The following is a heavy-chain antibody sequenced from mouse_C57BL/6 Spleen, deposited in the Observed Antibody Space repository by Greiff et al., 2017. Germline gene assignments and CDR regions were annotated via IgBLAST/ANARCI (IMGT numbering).Heavy chain of an antibody. D-gene: IGHD2-5*01. Sequence: VMLVESGAELVKPGASVKISCTASGYAFSSYWMNWVKQRPGKGLEWIGQIYPGDGDTNYNGTFKGKATLTADKSSSTAYLQLSSLTSEDSAVYFCARGYSNYFAYWGQGGLVTVTA. J-gene: IGHJ3*01. CDR1: GYAFSSYW. V-gene: IGHV1-80*01. CDR2: IYPGDGDT. CDR3: ARGYSNYFAY.